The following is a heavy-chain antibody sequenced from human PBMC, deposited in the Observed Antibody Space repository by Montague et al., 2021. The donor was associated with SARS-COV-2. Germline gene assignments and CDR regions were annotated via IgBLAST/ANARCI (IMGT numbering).Heavy chain of an antibody. V-gene: IGHV4-59*01. CDR2: IYNNGST. CDR3: ARGGGDSADYYYYAMDV. Sequence: SETRSLTCTASGGSISSYYWSWIRQPPGKGLQWIGYIYNNGSTNCNTSLKSRVTLSIDTSKNQFSLKLTSVTAADTAVYYCARGGGDSADYYYYAMDVWGQGTTVTVSS. CDR1: GGSISSYY. D-gene: IGHD2-21*02. J-gene: IGHJ6*02.